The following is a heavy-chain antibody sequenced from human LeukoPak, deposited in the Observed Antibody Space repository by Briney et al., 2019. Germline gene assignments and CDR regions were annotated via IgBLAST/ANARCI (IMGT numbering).Heavy chain of an antibody. CDR3: ARGVMQALHYYYMDV. D-gene: IGHD3-16*01. CDR2: INHSGRT. V-gene: IGHV4-34*01. Sequence: SETLSLTCAVYGGTFSGYYWSWIRQPPGQGREWSGEINHSGRTNYNPSLKSRVTTSVDTSKNQFSPKLSSVTGADTAVHYCARGVMQALHYYYMDVWGKGTTVTVSS. CDR1: GGTFSGYY. J-gene: IGHJ6*03.